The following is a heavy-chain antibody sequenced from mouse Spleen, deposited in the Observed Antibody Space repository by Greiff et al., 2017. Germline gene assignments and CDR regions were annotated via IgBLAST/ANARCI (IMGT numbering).Heavy chain of an antibody. CDR3: ARSDYSNFYWYFDV. V-gene: IGHV1-4*01. J-gene: IGHJ1*03. D-gene: IGHD2-5*01. Sequence: VMLVESGAELARPGASVKMSCKASGYTFTSYTMHWVKQRPGQGLEWIGYINPSSGYTKYNQKFKDKATLTADKSSSTAYMQLSSLTSEDSAVYYCARSDYSNFYWYFDVWGTGTTVTVSS. CDR1: GYTFTSYT. CDR2: INPSSGYT.